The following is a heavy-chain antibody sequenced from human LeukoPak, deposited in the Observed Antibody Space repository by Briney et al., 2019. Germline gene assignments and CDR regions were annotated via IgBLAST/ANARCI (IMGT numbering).Heavy chain of an antibody. CDR3: ASAVAGGPPRFDY. Sequence: ASVKVSCKASGGIFSSYAISWVRQAPGQGLEWMGRIIPILGIANYAQKFQGRVTITADKSTSTAYMELSSLRSEDTAVYYCASAVAGGPPRFDYWGQGTLVTVSS. V-gene: IGHV1-69*04. D-gene: IGHD6-19*01. J-gene: IGHJ4*02. CDR1: GGIFSSYA. CDR2: IIPILGIA.